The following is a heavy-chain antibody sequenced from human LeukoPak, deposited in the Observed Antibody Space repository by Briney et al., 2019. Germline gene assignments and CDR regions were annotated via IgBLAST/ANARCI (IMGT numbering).Heavy chain of an antibody. J-gene: IGHJ4*02. CDR2: ISGSGGST. CDR1: GFTFSSYA. CDR3: AKAGSLATPTPYYFDH. D-gene: IGHD5-24*01. Sequence: GGSLRLSCAASGFTFSSYAMSWVRQAPGKGLERVSAISGSGGSTYYADSVKGRFTISRDNPKNMLYLQMNSLRAEDTAVYYCAKAGSLATPTPYYFDHWGQGTLVTVSS. V-gene: IGHV3-23*01.